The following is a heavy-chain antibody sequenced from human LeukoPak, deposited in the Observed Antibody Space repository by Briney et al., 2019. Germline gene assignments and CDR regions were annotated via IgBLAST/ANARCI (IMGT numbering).Heavy chain of an antibody. V-gene: IGHV3-23*01. CDR2: ITLSGGST. CDR3: AKDSGSYDRGRFDY. CDR1: GFTFSYYD. Sequence: GGSLRLSCAASGFTFSYYDMSWVRQAPGKGLEWVASITLSGGSTFYADSVKGRFTISRDNSKNTLYLQMNSLRAEDTAVYYCAKDSGSYDRGRFDYWGQGTLVTVSS. J-gene: IGHJ4*02. D-gene: IGHD3-9*01.